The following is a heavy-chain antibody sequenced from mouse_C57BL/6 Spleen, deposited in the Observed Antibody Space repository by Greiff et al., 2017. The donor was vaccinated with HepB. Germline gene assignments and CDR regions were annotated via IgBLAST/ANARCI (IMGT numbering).Heavy chain of an antibody. CDR2: INPSNGGT. Sequence: QVQLQQPGTELVKPGASVKLSCKASGYTFTSYWMHWVKQRPGQGLEWIGNINPSNGGTNYNEKFKSKATLTVDKSSSTAYMQLSSLTSEDSAVYYCARDPYSNYVEGYYYAMDYWGQGTSVTVSS. V-gene: IGHV1-53*01. D-gene: IGHD2-5*01. J-gene: IGHJ4*01. CDR3: ARDPYSNYVEGYYYAMDY. CDR1: GYTFTSYW.